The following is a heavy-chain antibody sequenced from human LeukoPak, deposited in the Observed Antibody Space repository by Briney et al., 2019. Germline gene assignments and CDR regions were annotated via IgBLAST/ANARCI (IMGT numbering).Heavy chain of an antibody. V-gene: IGHV4-34*01. J-gene: IGHJ4*02. Sequence: SETLSLTCAVYGGSFSGYYWSWIRQPPGKGLEWIGQINHSGSTNHNPSLKSRVTISVDTSKNQFSLKLSSVTAADTAVYYCARGGYYYGSGDPLDYWGQGTLVTVSS. CDR1: GGSFSGYY. D-gene: IGHD3-10*01. CDR2: INHSGST. CDR3: ARGGYYYGSGDPLDY.